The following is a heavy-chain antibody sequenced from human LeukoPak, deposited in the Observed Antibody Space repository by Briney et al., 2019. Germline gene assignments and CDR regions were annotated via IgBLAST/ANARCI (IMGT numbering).Heavy chain of an antibody. CDR2: ISSSSGSI. D-gene: IGHD5-12*01. CDR1: GFTFSSYS. J-gene: IGHJ6*02. CDR3: ARGYGGYAGYGMDV. Sequence: PGGSLRLSCAASGFTFSSYSMNWVRQAPGKGLEWFSYISSSSGSIYYADSVKGRLTISRDNAKNSLYLQMNSLRDEDTAVYYCARGYGGYAGYGMDVWGQGSTVTVSS. V-gene: IGHV3-48*02.